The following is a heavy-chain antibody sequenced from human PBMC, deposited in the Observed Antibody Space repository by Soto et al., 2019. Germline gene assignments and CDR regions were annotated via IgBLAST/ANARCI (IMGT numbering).Heavy chain of an antibody. CDR3: ALSAYSYGPFDY. D-gene: IGHD5-18*01. J-gene: IGHJ4*02. V-gene: IGHV1-69*12. Sequence: QVQLVQSGAEVKKPGSSVKVSCKASGGTFSSYAISWVRQAPGQGLEWMGGIIPIFGTANYAQKFQGRVTITADEPTRTAYMELSSLRSEDTAVYYCALSAYSYGPFDYWGQGTLVTVSS. CDR1: GGTFSSYA. CDR2: IIPIFGTA.